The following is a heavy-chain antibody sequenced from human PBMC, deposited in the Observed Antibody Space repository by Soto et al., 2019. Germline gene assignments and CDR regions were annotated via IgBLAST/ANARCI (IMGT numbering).Heavy chain of an antibody. J-gene: IGHJ4*02. CDR1: GYIFTTYS. CDR2: INTYNGKT. Sequence: QVQLVQSGAEVKKPGDSVKVSCKTSGYIFTTYSIAWVRQAPGQGLEWMGWINTYNGKTHYAQKFQGRVSVTTDPSTGTVYMELRSLTSDDKAVYYCARGPQTSDFWGQGTLVTVSS. D-gene: IGHD2-2*01. CDR3: ARGPQTSDF. V-gene: IGHV1-18*04.